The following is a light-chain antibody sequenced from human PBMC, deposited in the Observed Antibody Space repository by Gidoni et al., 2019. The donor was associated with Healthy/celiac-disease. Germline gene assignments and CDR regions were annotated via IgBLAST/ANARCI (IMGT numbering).Light chain of an antibody. CDR1: QSISSY. Sequence: DIQLTQSPSSLSASVGDRVTITRRASQSISSYLTWYQQKPGKAPKLLIYAASSMQSGVPSRFSGSGSGTDFTLTISSLEPEDFATYYCQQSYSTPRTFGQGTKVEIK. V-gene: IGKV1-39*01. CDR2: AAS. J-gene: IGKJ1*01. CDR3: QQSYSTPRT.